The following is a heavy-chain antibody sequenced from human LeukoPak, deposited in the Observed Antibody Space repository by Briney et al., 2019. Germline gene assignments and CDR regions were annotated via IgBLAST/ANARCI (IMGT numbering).Heavy chain of an antibody. CDR3: ARHRPHIVVVPAANPDFDY. J-gene: IGHJ4*02. CDR2: ISHSGST. V-gene: IGHV4-34*01. CDR1: GGSFSGYY. Sequence: SETLSLTCAVYGGSFSGYYWSWIRQPPGKGLEWIGEISHSGSTNYNPSLKSRVTISVDTSKNQFSLKLSSVTAADTAVYYCARHRPHIVVVPAANPDFDYWGQGTLVTVSS. D-gene: IGHD2-2*01.